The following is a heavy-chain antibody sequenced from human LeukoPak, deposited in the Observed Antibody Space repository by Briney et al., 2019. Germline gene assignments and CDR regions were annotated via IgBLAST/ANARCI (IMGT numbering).Heavy chain of an antibody. V-gene: IGHV3-15*07. CDR2: VKSKTDGETT. CDR3: ITDLGSGRRNDAFDI. D-gene: IGHD3-10*01. J-gene: IGHJ3*02. Sequence: SGGSLRLSCAASGFTFTTYWMNWVRQAPGKGLEWVGRVKSKTDGETTDYAAPVKGRFTISRDDSKNTLYLQMNNLKIEDTAVYYCITDLGSGRRNDAFDIWGQGTMVTVSS. CDR1: GFTFTTYW.